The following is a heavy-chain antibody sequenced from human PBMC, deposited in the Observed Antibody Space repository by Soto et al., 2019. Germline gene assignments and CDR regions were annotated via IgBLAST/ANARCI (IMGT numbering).Heavy chain of an antibody. D-gene: IGHD1-7*01. CDR2: INPNSGGT. CDR1: GYTFTGYY. V-gene: IGHV1-2*02. Sequence: QVQLVQSGAEVKKPGASVKVSCKASGYTFTGYYLHWVRQAPGQGLGWMGWINPNSGGTNYAQKFQGRVNMTRDTSISTAYMERSRLRSDDTAVYYWARGRTGTTSYFDYSGQGNLVTVSS. CDR3: ARGRTGTTSYFDY. J-gene: IGHJ4*02.